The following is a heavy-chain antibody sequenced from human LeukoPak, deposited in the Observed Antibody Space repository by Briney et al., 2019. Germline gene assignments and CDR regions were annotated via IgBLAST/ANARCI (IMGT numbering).Heavy chain of an antibody. J-gene: IGHJ3*02. CDR2: INTNTGNP. D-gene: IGHD6-13*01. CDR3: ANWYSSSWRVAFDI. CDR1: GYTFTSYA. V-gene: IGHV7-4-1*02. Sequence: GASVKVSCKASGYTFTSYAMNWVRQAPGQGLEWMGWINTNTGNPTYAQGFTGRFVFSLDTSVSTAYLQISSLKAEDTAVYYCANWYSSSWRVAFDIWGQGTMVTVSS.